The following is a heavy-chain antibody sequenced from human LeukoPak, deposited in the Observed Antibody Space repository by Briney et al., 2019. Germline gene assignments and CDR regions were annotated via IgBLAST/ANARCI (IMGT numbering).Heavy chain of an antibody. V-gene: IGHV4-38-2*02. CDR3: ARDWVEYSSGSGSYFPFDY. D-gene: IGHD3-10*01. J-gene: IGHJ4*02. CDR1: GYSIGSGYY. CDR2: MSHSGNT. Sequence: SETLSLTCIVSGYSIGSGYYWGWIRQPPGKGLEWIGSMSHSGNTHYNSSLKSRVTISIDTSKNQFSLRLRSVTAADTAVYFCARDWVEYSSGSGSYFPFDYWGQGTLVTVSS.